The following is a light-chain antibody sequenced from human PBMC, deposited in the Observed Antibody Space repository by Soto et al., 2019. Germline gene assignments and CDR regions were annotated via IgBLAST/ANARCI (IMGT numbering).Light chain of an antibody. CDR1: QVIGIY. J-gene: IGKJ4*02. Sequence: DIQLTQSPSFLSASIGDRVTITCRASQVIGIYLAWYQQKPGKAPNLLISAASTLQSGVPSRFSGSGSGTEFTLTISSLQPEDFATYYCQQLVSYPQFGGGTKVHIK. V-gene: IGKV1-9*01. CDR3: QQLVSYPQ. CDR2: AAS.